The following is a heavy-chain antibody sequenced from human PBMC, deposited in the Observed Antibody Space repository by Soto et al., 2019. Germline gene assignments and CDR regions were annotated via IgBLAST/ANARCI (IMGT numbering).Heavy chain of an antibody. CDR3: AKGVSYYYYGMDV. Sequence: LRLSCAASGFTFDDYAMHWVRQAPGKGLEWVSGISWNSGSIGYADSVKGRFTLSRDSAKNSLYLQMNSLRVEDTALYYCAKGVSYYYYGMDVWGQGTTVTVSS. D-gene: IGHD6-6*01. J-gene: IGHJ6*02. V-gene: IGHV3-9*01. CDR1: GFTFDDYA. CDR2: ISWNSGSI.